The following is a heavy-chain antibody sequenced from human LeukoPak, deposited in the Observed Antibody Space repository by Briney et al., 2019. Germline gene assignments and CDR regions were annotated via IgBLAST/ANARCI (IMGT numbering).Heavy chain of an antibody. CDR3: ARDGFCSGGSCYGY. J-gene: IGHJ4*02. CDR1: GFTFSSYG. CDR2: ISGTSNYI. V-gene: IGHV3-21*01. D-gene: IGHD2-15*01. Sequence: GGSLRLSCAVSGFTFSSYGMNWVRQAPGKGLEWVSSISGTSNYIDYVDSVKGRFTISRDNAKNSLYLQMNSLRAEDTAVYYCARDGFCSGGSCYGYWGQGTLVTVSS.